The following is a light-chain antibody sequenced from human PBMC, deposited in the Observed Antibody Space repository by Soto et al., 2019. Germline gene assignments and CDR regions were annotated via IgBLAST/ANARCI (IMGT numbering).Light chain of an antibody. CDR1: SSDVGGYNY. J-gene: IGLJ1*01. Sequence: QSVLTQPPSASGSPGQSVTISCTGTSSDVGGYNYVSWYQQHPGKAPKLMIYEVIKRLSGVPDRFSGSKSGNTASLTVSGLQAEDEADYFCCSHAGDNTYVFGTGTKVTVL. CDR3: CSHAGDNTYV. CDR2: EVI. V-gene: IGLV2-8*01.